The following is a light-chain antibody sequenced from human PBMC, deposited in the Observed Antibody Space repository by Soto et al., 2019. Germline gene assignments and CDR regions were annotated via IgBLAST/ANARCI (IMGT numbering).Light chain of an antibody. J-gene: IGKJ1*01. Sequence: DIVMTHSPDSLSVSLGERATINCKSSQSFLYSSNNKNYLALYQHKPGQPPKLLIYWASTRVSGVPERFIGSGSGTDFTLTISSLQTEDVAVYYCQHYYSSPTFGHGTKVEI. CDR3: QHYYSSPT. CDR1: QSFLYSSNNKNY. CDR2: WAS. V-gene: IGKV4-1*01.